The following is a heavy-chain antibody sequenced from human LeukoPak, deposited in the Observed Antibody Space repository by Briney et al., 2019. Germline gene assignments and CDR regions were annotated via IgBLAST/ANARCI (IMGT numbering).Heavy chain of an antibody. CDR2: IYYSGST. J-gene: IGHJ4*02. D-gene: IGHD3-16*01. Sequence: SETLSLTCTVSGGSIGSSSYYWGWIRQPPGKGLEWIGSIYYSGSTYYNPSLKSRVTISVDTSKNQFSLKLSSVTAADTAVYYCARLFKGGYWGQGTLVTVSS. CDR3: ARLFKGGY. CDR1: GGSIGSSSYY. V-gene: IGHV4-39*01.